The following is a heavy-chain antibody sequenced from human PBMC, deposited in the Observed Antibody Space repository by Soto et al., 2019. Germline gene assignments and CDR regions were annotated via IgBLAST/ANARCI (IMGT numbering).Heavy chain of an antibody. CDR2: MYYSGDT. J-gene: IGHJ6*02. V-gene: IGHV4-59*01. CDR1: GGSINNYY. CDR3: ARGDWNDYFYSGMDV. D-gene: IGHD1-1*01. Sequence: QVQLQESGPGLVKPSETLSLTCTVSGGSINNYYWVWLRQPPGEGLEWIGHMYYSGDTDYNPSLKSRVAISVDTSKNRCSLRLTSVTAADTAVYYCARGDWNDYFYSGMDVWGQGTTFIVSS.